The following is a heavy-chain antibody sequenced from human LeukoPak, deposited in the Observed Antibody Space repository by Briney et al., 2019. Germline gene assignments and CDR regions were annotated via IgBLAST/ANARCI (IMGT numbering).Heavy chain of an antibody. J-gene: IGHJ3*02. V-gene: IGHV1-24*01. D-gene: IGHD4-17*01. CDR1: GYTLTELS. CDR3: ARDPGNYGDLGLDI. CDR2: FDPEDGAT. Sequence: ASVKVSCKVSGYTLTELSMHWVRQAPGKGLEWMGGFDPEDGATIYAQKFQGRVTMTRDTSTSTVYMELSSLRSDDTAVYYCARDPGNYGDLGLDIWGQGTTVTVSS.